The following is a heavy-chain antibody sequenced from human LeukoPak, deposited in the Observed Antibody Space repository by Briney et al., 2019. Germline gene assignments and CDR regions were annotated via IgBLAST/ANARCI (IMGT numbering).Heavy chain of an antibody. CDR3: AKVAKYYYGSETYYFFEH. CDR2: INQDGTEK. Sequence: GESLRLSCAASGFTFTTYWMSWVRQLPGKGLEWVANINQDGTEKYYVDSVKGRFTISRDNAKNSLDPQMNSLRVEDTGIYYCAKVAKYYYGSETYYFFEHWGQGTPVTASS. CDR1: GFTFTTYW. J-gene: IGHJ4*02. V-gene: IGHV3-7*01. D-gene: IGHD3-10*01.